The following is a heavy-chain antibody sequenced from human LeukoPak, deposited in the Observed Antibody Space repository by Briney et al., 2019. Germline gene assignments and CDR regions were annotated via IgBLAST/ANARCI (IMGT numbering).Heavy chain of an antibody. D-gene: IGHD3-10*01. V-gene: IGHV3-23*01. CDR1: GFTFSTFA. CDR3: ARVAMVRGTHGGYYFDY. Sequence: GGSLRLSCEASGFTFSTFAMIWVRQPPGKGLEWVSSIFPSGGEIHYADSVRGRFTISRDNSKSTLSLQMNSLRAEDTALYYCARVAMVRGTHGGYYFDYWGRGTLVTVSS. CDR2: IFPSGGEI. J-gene: IGHJ4*02.